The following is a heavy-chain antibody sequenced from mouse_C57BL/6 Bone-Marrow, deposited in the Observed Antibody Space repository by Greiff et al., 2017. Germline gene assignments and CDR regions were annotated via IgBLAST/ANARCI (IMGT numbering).Heavy chain of an antibody. CDR1: GYTFTDYY. D-gene: IGHD1-1*01. Sequence: QVQLQQSGAELVRPGASVKLSCKASGYTFTDYYINWVKQRPGQGLEWIARIYPGSGNTYYNEKFKGKATLTAEKSSSTAYMQLSSLTSEDSAVYFCARGIDYGSTDWYFDVWGTGTTVTVSS. V-gene: IGHV1-76*01. J-gene: IGHJ1*03. CDR2: IYPGSGNT. CDR3: ARGIDYGSTDWYFDV.